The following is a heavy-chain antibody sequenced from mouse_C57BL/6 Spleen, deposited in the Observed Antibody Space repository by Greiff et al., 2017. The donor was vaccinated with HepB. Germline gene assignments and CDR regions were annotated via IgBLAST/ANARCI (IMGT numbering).Heavy chain of an antibody. V-gene: IGHV1-55*01. CDR1: GYTFTSYW. CDR3: ARKDDDLHWYFDV. J-gene: IGHJ1*03. D-gene: IGHD2-3*01. Sequence: QVQLQQPGAELVKPGASVKMSCKASGYTFTSYWLTWVKQRPGQGLEWIGDIYPGSGSTNYNEKFKSKATLTVDTSSSTAYMQLSSLTSEDSAVYYCARKDDDLHWYFDVWGTGTTVTVSS. CDR2: IYPGSGST.